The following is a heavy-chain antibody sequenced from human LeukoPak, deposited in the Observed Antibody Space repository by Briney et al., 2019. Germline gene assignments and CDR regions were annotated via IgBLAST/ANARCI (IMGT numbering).Heavy chain of an antibody. J-gene: IGHJ5*01. CDR1: NGSLSGYY. CDR3: ARPYYYDSRIDP. Sequence: PSETLSLTCSVYNGSLSGYYWTWIRQPPGRGLEWIGDIDHSGSSNYNPSLMSRVSISIDTSANRFSLSLSSVTAADTAVYYCARPYYYDSRIDPWGQGTLVTVSS. D-gene: IGHD3-22*01. CDR2: IDHSGSS. V-gene: IGHV4-34*01.